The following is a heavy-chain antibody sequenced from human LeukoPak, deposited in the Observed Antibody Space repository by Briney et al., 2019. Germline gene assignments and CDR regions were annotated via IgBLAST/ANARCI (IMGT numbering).Heavy chain of an antibody. Sequence: GGSLRLSCAASGFTFSSVAMSWVRQAPGKGLEWVSTFSGSGGSTYYADSVKGRFSISRDNSKNTVFLQMNSLRAEDTAVYYCAKDPRRGWFGQFGLDYWGQGTLVTVSS. CDR3: AKDPRRGWFGQFGLDY. J-gene: IGHJ4*02. V-gene: IGHV3-23*01. CDR2: FSGSGGST. CDR1: GFTFSSVA. D-gene: IGHD3-10*01.